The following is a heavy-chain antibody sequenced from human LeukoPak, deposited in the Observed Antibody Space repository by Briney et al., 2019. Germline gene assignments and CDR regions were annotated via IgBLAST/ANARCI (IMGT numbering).Heavy chain of an antibody. D-gene: IGHD3-22*01. V-gene: IGHV3-30*01. CDR2: ISYDGSNK. CDR1: GFTFSSYV. Sequence: GGSLRLSCAASGFTFSSYVMHWVRQAPGKGLEWVAVISYDGSNKYYADSVKGRFTISRDNSKNTLYLQMNSLRAEDTAVYYCARDRYYDSSGRYFDYWGQGTLVTVSS. J-gene: IGHJ4*02. CDR3: ARDRYYDSSGRYFDY.